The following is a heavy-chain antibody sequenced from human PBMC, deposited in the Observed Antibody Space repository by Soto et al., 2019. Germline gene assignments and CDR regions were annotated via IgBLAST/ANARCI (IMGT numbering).Heavy chain of an antibody. CDR2: IYYSGST. CDR3: ARGGHSSSWSFDY. D-gene: IGHD6-13*01. CDR1: GGSISIYY. V-gene: IGHV4-59*01. J-gene: IGHJ4*02. Sequence: PSETLSLTCTVSGGSISIYYWSWIRQPPGKGLEWIGYIYYSGSTNYNPSLKSRVTISVDTSKNQFSLKLSPVTAADTAVYYCARGGHSSSWSFDYWGQGTLVTVSS.